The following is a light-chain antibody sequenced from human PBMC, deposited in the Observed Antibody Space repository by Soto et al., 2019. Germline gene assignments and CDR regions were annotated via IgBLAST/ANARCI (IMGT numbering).Light chain of an antibody. Sequence: SYELTQPSSVSVSPGQTARITCTGDVVAKKYTRWFQQRPGQAPVLVIYKDTERPSGIPERFSGSSSGTTVTLTISGAQFEDEADYFCFSAADNNRVFGGGTQLTVL. CDR3: FSAADNNRV. V-gene: IGLV3-27*01. J-gene: IGLJ3*02. CDR1: VVAKKY. CDR2: KDT.